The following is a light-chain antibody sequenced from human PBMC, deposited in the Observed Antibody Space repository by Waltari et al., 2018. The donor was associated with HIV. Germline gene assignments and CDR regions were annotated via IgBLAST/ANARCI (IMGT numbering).Light chain of an antibody. CDR3: MLFFRSSYL. J-gene: IGLJ2*01. Sequence: QTVVTQEPSLTVAPGGTITLTCSSVPGPVSSGHYANCFQQKPGHPPRPLFYSSNTRHSATPARFSASLVVDRAALTLSNVWPDDQAVYFCMLFFRSSYLFGGGTKVTVL. CDR1: PGPVSSGHY. V-gene: IGLV7-43*01. CDR2: SSN.